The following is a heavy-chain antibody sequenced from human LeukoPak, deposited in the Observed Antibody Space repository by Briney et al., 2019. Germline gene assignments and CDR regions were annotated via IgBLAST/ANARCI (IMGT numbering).Heavy chain of an antibody. CDR2: IWYDGSNK. Sequence: GGSLRLSCAASGFTFSSYGMHWVRQAPGKGLEWVAVIWYDGSNKYYADSVKGRFTISRDNSKNTLYLQMGSLRAEDMAVYYCARGHGNDVWYFDYWGQGTLVTVSS. D-gene: IGHD1-1*01. J-gene: IGHJ4*02. V-gene: IGHV3-33*01. CDR1: GFTFSSYG. CDR3: ARGHGNDVWYFDY.